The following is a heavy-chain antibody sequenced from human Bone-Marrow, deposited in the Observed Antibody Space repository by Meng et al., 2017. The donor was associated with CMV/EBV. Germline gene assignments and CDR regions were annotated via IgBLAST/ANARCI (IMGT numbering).Heavy chain of an antibody. V-gene: IGHV3-30-3*01. D-gene: IGHD3-3*01. CDR2: ISYDGSNK. Sequence: GGSLRLSCAVSGFTFSSYAMHWVRQAPGKGLEWVAVISYDGSNKYHADPVKGRFTISRDNSKNTRYLQMNSLRAEDTAVYYCARGGYDFWSGYFFDYWGQGTLVTVSS. CDR1: GFTFSSYA. CDR3: ARGGYDFWSGYFFDY. J-gene: IGHJ4*02.